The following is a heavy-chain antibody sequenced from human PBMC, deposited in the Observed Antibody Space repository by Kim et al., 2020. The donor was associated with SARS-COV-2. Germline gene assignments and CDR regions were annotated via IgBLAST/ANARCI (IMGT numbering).Heavy chain of an antibody. J-gene: IGHJ4*02. V-gene: IGHV4-31*03. CDR3: AGAVAGTREFDY. CDR2: IYYSGST. D-gene: IGHD6-19*01. Sequence: SETLSLTCTVSGGSISSGGYYWSWIRQHPGKGLEWIGYIYYSGSTYYNPSLKSRVTISVDTSKNQFSLKLSSVTAAATAVYYCAGAVAGTREFDYWGQGTLVTVSS. CDR1: GGSISSGGYY.